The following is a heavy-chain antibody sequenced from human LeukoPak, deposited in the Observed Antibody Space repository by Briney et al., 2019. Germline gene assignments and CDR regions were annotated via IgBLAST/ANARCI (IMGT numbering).Heavy chain of an antibody. D-gene: IGHD4-17*01. CDR1: GYTFPNYG. CDR3: ARERGPSGEYGSFYYYYYGMDV. V-gene: IGHV1-18*01. Sequence: ASAKVSCKASGYTFPNYGIAWVRQAPGQGLEWMGWISTNNGNTNYAQKFQGRVTMTADTSTRTAYMELRSLRSDDTAVYYCARERGPSGEYGSFYYYYYGMDVWGQGTTVTVSS. CDR2: ISTNNGNT. J-gene: IGHJ6*02.